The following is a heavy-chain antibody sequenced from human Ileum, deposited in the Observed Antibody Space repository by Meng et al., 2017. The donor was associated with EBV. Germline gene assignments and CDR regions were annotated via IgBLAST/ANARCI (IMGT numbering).Heavy chain of an antibody. V-gene: IGHV4-61*03. CDR3: AGGRAGYGGYKT. CDR2: ILSRST. J-gene: IGHJ4*02. D-gene: IGHD5-12*01. Sequence: QVQLLGPGPGLGRPSETLSLPGTFPSGSGSSGDYPWSWLRQPPGKGLEWIGYILSRSTNYDPSLTNRVTISVDTSKNHFSLKLTSVTAADTAVYYCAGGRAGYGGYKTWGQGTLVTVSS. CDR1: SGSGSSGDYP.